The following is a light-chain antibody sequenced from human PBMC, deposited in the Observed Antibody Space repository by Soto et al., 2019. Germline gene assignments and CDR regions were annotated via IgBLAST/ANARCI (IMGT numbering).Light chain of an antibody. CDR1: QSVDSSF. Sequence: EIVLTQSPGTLSLSPGERDTLSCRAGQSVDSSFLAWYQQKPGQAPRLLIYATSTRAAGTPDRFSGSGSGTDFTLTITRLEPEDFAVYYCQQYGDSPKYTFAQGTKVDIK. CDR2: ATS. CDR3: QQYGDSPKYT. V-gene: IGKV3-20*01. J-gene: IGKJ2*01.